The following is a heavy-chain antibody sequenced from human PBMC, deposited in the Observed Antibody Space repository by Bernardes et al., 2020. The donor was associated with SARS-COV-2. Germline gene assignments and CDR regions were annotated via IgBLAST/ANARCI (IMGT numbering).Heavy chain of an antibody. CDR3: VKADYKFFWPSSGWGGHFFDN. D-gene: IGHD6-19*01. CDR2: ISSDGDNK. CDR1: GFTFSSYS. J-gene: IGHJ4*02. Sequence: GGSLRLSCSASGFTFSSYSMHWVRQAPGKGLEYVSGISSDGDNKQYADSVEYRFTISRDNSKDTLYLQLTSLRLEDTAVYYCVKADYKFFWPSSGWGGHFFDNWGQGSLLTVSS. V-gene: IGHV3-64D*06.